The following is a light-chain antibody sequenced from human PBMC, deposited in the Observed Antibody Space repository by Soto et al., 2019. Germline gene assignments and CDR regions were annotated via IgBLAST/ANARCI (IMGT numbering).Light chain of an antibody. CDR2: DAS. CDR1: QSVSSY. Sequence: PVERATLSCRASQSVSSYLAWYQQKPGQAPRLLIYDASNRAAGIPDRFSGSGSGTDFTLTISRLEPEDFAVYYCQQYGSSPSTFGQGTKVDIK. V-gene: IGKV3-20*01. CDR3: QQYGSSPST. J-gene: IGKJ1*01.